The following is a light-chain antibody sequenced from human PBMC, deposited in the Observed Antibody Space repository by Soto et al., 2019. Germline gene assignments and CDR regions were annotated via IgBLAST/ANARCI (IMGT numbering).Light chain of an antibody. CDR3: QVWDSTSDHYV. CDR2: DDR. J-gene: IGLJ1*01. V-gene: IGLV3-21*02. Sequence: SYELTQPPSVSVAPGQTASISCGGNNIGSRSVHWYQQKPGQAPVLVVYDDRDRPSGIPERFAGSNSGNTATLTISRVEAGDEADYYXQVWDSTSDHYVFGTGTKVTVL. CDR1: NIGSRS.